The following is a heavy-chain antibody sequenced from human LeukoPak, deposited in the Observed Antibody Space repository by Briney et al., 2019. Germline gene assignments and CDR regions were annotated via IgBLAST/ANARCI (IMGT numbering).Heavy chain of an antibody. CDR3: ASSIAAAGTPDY. CDR1: GFTFSSYS. Sequence: GGSLRLSCAASGFTFSSYSMNWVRQAPGKGLEWVSSISSSSSYIYYADSVKGRFTISRDSAKNSLYLQMNSLRAEDTAVYYCASSIAAAGTPDYWGQGTLVTVSS. CDR2: ISSSSSYI. V-gene: IGHV3-21*01. D-gene: IGHD6-13*01. J-gene: IGHJ4*02.